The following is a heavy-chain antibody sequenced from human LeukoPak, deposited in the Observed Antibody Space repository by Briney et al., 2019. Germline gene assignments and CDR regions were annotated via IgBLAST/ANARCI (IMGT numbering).Heavy chain of an antibody. J-gene: IGHJ3*02. CDR1: EFTFSSYE. CDR2: ISSSGSTI. D-gene: IGHD3-16*02. CDR3: ARIMITFGGVIVTRSDAFDI. Sequence: PGGSLRLSCAASEFTFSSYEMNWVRQAPGKGLEWVSYISSSGSTIYYADSVKGRFTISRDNAKNTLYLQMNSLRAEDTAVYYCARIMITFGGVIVTRSDAFDIWGQGTMVTVSS. V-gene: IGHV3-48*03.